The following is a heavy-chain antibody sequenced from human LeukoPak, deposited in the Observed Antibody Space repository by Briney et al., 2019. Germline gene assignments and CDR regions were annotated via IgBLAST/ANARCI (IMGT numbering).Heavy chain of an antibody. D-gene: IGHD1-1*01. CDR1: GFTFSSYW. CDR2: IKQDGSEK. Sequence: GGSLRLSCAASGFTFSSYWMSWVRQAPGKGLEWVANIKQDGSEKYYVDSVKGRFTIYRDNAKNSLYLQMNSLRAEDTAVYYCARDLSPTTGYYYYMDVWGKGTTVTVSS. J-gene: IGHJ6*03. V-gene: IGHV3-7*01. CDR3: ARDLSPTTGYYYYMDV.